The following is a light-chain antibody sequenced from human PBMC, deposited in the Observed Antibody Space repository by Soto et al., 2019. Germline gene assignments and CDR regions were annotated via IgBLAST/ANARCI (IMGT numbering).Light chain of an antibody. V-gene: IGKV3-11*01. CDR2: DAS. CDR3: QQRSSWPIT. J-gene: IGKJ5*01. CDR1: QSVTSY. Sequence: EIVLTQSPATLSLSPGERATLSFRASQSVTSYLAWYQQRPGQAPRLLIYDASRRATGIPARFSGSGSGADFTLTISTLEPEDFAVYYCQQRSSWPITFGQGTRLEI.